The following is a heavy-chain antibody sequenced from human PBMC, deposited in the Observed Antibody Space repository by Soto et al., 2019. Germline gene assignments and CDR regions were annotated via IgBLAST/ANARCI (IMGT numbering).Heavy chain of an antibody. CDR1: GFTFSRYG. J-gene: IGHJ5*02. CDR3: AKDGLDCSSTSCWENNWFDP. CDR2: ISYDGSNK. Sequence: GGSLRLSCAGSGFTFSRYGMHGVRQAPGKGLEGVAVISYDGSNKYYADSVKGRFTISRDNSNNTLYLQMNSLRAEDTAVYYCAKDGLDCSSTSCWENNWFDPWGQGTLVTVSP. V-gene: IGHV3-30*18. D-gene: IGHD2-2*01.